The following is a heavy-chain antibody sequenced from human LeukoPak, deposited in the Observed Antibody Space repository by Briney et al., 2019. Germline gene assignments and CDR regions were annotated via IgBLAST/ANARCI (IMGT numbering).Heavy chain of an antibody. J-gene: IGHJ4*02. D-gene: IGHD5-18*01. CDR1: GGSISSYY. CDR3: ARTDPAMGSFDY. Sequence: PSETLSLTCTVSGGSISSYYWSRLRQPAGKGLEWIGRIYTSGSTNYNPSLKSRVTMSVDTSKNQFSLKLSSVTAADTAVYYCARTDPAMGSFDYWGQGTLVTVSS. V-gene: IGHV4-4*07. CDR2: IYTSGST.